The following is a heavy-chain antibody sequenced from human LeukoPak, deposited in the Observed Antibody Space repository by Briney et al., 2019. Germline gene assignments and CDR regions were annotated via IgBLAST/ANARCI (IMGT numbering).Heavy chain of an antibody. CDR2: IKQDGTAK. V-gene: IGHV3-7*01. D-gene: IGHD4-17*01. Sequence: GGSLRLSCEVSGFTFRSYWMSWVRQAPGKGLEWVANIKQDGTAKYYVDSVKGRFTTSRDNAKNSLYLQMNSLRAEDTAVYYCASLTVTTEYNWFDPWGQGTLVTVSS. J-gene: IGHJ5*02. CDR1: GFTFRSYW. CDR3: ASLTVTTEYNWFDP.